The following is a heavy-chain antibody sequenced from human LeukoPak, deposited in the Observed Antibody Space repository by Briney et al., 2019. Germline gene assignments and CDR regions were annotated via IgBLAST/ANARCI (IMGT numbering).Heavy chain of an antibody. CDR1: GFTFSSYA. V-gene: IGHV3-23*01. Sequence: GGSLRLSCAASGFTFSSYAMSWVRQAPGKGLEWVSAISGSGGSTYYADSVKGRFTISRDNSKNTLYLQMNSLRAEDTAVYYCAKTLPAEYSSGWYEGAMDVWGQGTTVTVSS. CDR3: AKTLPAEYSSGWYEGAMDV. J-gene: IGHJ6*02. CDR2: ISGSGGST. D-gene: IGHD6-19*01.